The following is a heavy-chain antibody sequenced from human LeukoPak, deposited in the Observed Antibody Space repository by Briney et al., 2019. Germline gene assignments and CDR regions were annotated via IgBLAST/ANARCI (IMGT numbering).Heavy chain of an antibody. J-gene: IGHJ4*02. Sequence: GASVKVSCKVSGYTLNELSMHWVRQAPGKGLEWMGGFDPADGKTVYAHRFQGRLTMTEDTSTNTGYMELTSLRSEDTAVYYCAADGGGLSSVVTPRSSPFDYWGQGTLVSVSS. CDR1: GYTLNELS. CDR3: AADGGGLSSVVTPRSSPFDY. V-gene: IGHV1-24*01. CDR2: FDPADGKT. D-gene: IGHD4-23*01.